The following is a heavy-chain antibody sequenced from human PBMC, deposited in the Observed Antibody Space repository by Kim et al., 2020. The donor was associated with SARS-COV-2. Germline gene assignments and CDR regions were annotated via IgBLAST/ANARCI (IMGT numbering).Heavy chain of an antibody. Sequence: WGSLRLSCAASGFTVSSNYMSWVRQAPGKGLEWVSVIYSGGSTYYADSVKGRFTISRDNSKNTLYLQMNSLRAEDTAVYYCARVIQSGYTAMGYYFDYWGQGTLVTVSS. V-gene: IGHV3-53*01. D-gene: IGHD5-18*01. CDR1: GFTVSSNY. CDR2: IYSGGST. J-gene: IGHJ4*02. CDR3: ARVIQSGYTAMGYYFDY.